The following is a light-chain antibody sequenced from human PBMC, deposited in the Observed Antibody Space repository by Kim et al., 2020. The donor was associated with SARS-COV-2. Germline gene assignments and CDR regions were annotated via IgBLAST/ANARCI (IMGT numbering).Light chain of an antibody. Sequence: RVTISCTGSSSNIGAGYDVQWYQQFPGTAPKLLIYGNANRPSGVPDRFSGSNSGTSASLAITGLQAEDEAGYYCQSYDSSLSGYVFGTGTKVTVL. CDR1: SSNIGAGYD. CDR3: QSYDSSLSGYV. J-gene: IGLJ1*01. CDR2: GNA. V-gene: IGLV1-40*01.